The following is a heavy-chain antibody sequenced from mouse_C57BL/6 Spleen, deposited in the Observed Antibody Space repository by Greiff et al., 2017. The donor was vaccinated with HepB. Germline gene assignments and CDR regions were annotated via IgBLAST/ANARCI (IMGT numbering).Heavy chain of an antibody. V-gene: IGHV1-69*01. D-gene: IGHD1-1*01. CDR1: GYTFTSYW. J-gene: IGHJ1*03. CDR3: ARRYYYGSSYWYFDV. CDR2: IDPSDSYT. Sequence: QVRLQQPGAELVMPGASVKLSCKASGYTFTSYWMHWVKQRPGQGLEWIGEIDPSDSYTNYNQKFKGKSTLTVDKSSSTAYMQLSSLTSEDSAVYYCARRYYYGSSYWYFDVWGTGTTVTVSS.